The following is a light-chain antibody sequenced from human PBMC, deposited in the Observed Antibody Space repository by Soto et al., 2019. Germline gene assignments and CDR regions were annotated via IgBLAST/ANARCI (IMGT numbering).Light chain of an antibody. CDR3: CSYAGSYSWV. Sequence: QSALTQPRSVSGSPGESVTISCTGTSSDVGNYKYVSWYQQHPGKAPKLMIYDVSKRPSGVPDRFSASKSGNTASLTISGLQAEDEADYYCCSYAGSYSWVFGGGTQLTVL. CDR1: SSDVGNYKY. V-gene: IGLV2-11*01. J-gene: IGLJ3*02. CDR2: DVS.